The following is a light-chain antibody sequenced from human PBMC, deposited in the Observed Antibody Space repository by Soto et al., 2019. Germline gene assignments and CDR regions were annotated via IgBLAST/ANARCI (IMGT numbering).Light chain of an antibody. CDR2: GNR. J-gene: IGLJ3*02. CDR1: TSNLGAGYD. CDR3: QAYDYSLTASV. V-gene: IGLV1-40*01. Sequence: QAVLTQPPSVSGAPGQRVTLSCTGNTSNLGAGYDVHWYQQLPGAAPKLVIFGNRNRPSGVPQRFSGSKSGTSASLAITGLQAEDEADYYCQAYDYSLTASVFGGGTKVTVL.